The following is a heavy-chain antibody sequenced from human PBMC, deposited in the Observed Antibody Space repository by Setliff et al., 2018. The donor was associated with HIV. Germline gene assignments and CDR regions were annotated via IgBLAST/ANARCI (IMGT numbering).Heavy chain of an antibody. D-gene: IGHD5-18*01. V-gene: IGHV4-59*01. J-gene: IGHJ4*02. CDR1: GGSMNNYY. CDR2: VCYSGST. Sequence: SETLSLTCTVFGGSMNNYYWNWIRQSPGKGLEWIGYVCYSGSTKYSPSLKSRVSISLGPSTKQVSLRLRSVTAADTAVYYCARWVRHTAIAHTRYYFDYWGQGTLVTVSS. CDR3: ARWVRHTAIAHTRYYFDY.